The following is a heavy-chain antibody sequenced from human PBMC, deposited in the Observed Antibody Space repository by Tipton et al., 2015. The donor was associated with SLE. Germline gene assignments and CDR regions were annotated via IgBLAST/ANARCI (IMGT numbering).Heavy chain of an antibody. CDR2: IDTSGGGT. CDR3: ARGVGNRVATALDF. Sequence: SLRLSCAASGFTFSSYWMHWVRQAPGKGLVWVARIDTSGGGTSYADSVKGRFTISRDNAENKVYLQMNSLRAEDTALYYCARGVGNRVATALDFWGQGTLVTVSS. J-gene: IGHJ4*02. D-gene: IGHD1-26*01. CDR1: GFTFSSYW. V-gene: IGHV3-74*01.